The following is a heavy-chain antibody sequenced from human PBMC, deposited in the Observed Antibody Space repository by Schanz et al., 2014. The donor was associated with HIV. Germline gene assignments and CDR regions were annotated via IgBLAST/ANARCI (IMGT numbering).Heavy chain of an antibody. CDR3: ATAAVTDYSDN. V-gene: IGHV3-23*01. Sequence: EVQVLESGGGLVQPGGSLRLSCAASGFTFSDYGMSWVRQAPGKGLEWVSTISGSGISTYYADSVKGRFTISRDNSKNTLYLQMNSLRGEDTAVYYCATAAVTDYSDNWGQGTLVTVSS. J-gene: IGHJ4*02. CDR2: ISGSGIST. CDR1: GFTFSDYG. D-gene: IGHD4-17*01.